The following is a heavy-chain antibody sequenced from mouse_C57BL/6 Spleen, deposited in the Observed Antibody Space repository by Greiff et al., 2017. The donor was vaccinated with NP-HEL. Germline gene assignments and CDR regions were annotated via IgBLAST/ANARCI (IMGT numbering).Heavy chain of an antibody. J-gene: IGHJ2*01. V-gene: IGHV1-81*01. Sequence: QVQLQQSGAELARPGASVKLSCKASGYTFTSYGISWVKQRTGQGLEWTGEIYPRSGNTYYNEKFKGKATLTADKSSSTAYMELRSLTSEDSAVYFCATLTTVVAPFDYWGQGTTLTVSS. D-gene: IGHD1-1*01. CDR3: ATLTTVVAPFDY. CDR2: IYPRSGNT. CDR1: GYTFTSYG.